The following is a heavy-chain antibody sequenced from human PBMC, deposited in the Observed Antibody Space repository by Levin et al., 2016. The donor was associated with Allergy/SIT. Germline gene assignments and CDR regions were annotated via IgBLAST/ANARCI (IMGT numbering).Heavy chain of an antibody. D-gene: IGHD2-8*01. J-gene: IGHJ5*02. CDR3: VCCTNGVCYNGWFDP. CDR1: GFTFSSYA. CDR2: ISGSGGST. Sequence: GESLKISCAASGFTFSSYAMSWVRQAPGKGLEWVSAISGSGGSTYYADSVKGRFTISRDNSKNTLYLQMNSLRAEDTAVYYCVCCTNGVCYNGWFDPWGQGTLVTVSS. V-gene: IGHV3-23*01.